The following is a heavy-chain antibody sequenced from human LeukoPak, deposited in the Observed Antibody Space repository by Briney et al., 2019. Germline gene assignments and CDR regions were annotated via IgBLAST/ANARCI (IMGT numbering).Heavy chain of an antibody. CDR2: IHHSGRL. Sequence: PSETLSLTCAVSGDSIGSNNWWTWVRQPPGKGLEWIGEIHHSGRLNYSPSLKSRVTISVDKSKNHFSLHLNSITPADTAIYYCARGGDWKFDYWGQGALVTVYS. J-gene: IGHJ4*02. V-gene: IGHV4-4*02. CDR1: GDSIGSNNW. CDR3: ARGGDWKFDY. D-gene: IGHD1-1*01.